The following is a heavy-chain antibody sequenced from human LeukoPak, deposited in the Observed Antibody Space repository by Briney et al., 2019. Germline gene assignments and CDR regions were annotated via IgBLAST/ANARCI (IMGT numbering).Heavy chain of an antibody. CDR2: IYYSGST. Sequence: SETLSLTCTVSGGFISSYYWSWIRQPPGKGLEWIGYIYYSGSTNYNPSLKSRVTISVDTSNNQFSLKLSSVTAADTAVYYCARHCRGSSSCYSYWGQGTLVTVSS. CDR3: ARHCRGSSSCYSY. CDR1: GGFISSYY. J-gene: IGHJ4*02. D-gene: IGHD2-15*01. V-gene: IGHV4-59*08.